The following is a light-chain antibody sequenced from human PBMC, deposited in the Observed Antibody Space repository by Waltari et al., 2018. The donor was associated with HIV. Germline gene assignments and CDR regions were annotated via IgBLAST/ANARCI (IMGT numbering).Light chain of an antibody. Sequence: QSVLTRPPSVTGAPGQRVTISCTGSGSNSGANSEGHWYQQHPGRAPKLLIYNVNNRPSGVPDRFSGSKSGTSASLAITGLQAEDEADYYCQSYDSGLRMFGGGTKLTVL. CDR3: QSYDSGLRM. CDR2: NVN. V-gene: IGLV1-40*01. CDR1: GSNSGANSE. J-gene: IGLJ3*02.